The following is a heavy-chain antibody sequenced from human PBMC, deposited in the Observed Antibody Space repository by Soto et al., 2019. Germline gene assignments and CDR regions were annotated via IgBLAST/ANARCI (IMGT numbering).Heavy chain of an antibody. J-gene: IGHJ4*02. V-gene: IGHV3-7*03. CDR2: IKQDGSEK. D-gene: IGHD5-18*01. CDR3: ARGGWIQLWMFDY. CDR1: GFTFSSYW. Sequence: EVQLVESGGGLVQPGGSLRLSCAASGFTFSSYWMSWVRQAPGKGLEWVANIKQDGSEKYYVDSVKGRFTISRDNAKNSLYLQMNILRAEDTAVYYCARGGWIQLWMFDYWGQGTLVTVSS.